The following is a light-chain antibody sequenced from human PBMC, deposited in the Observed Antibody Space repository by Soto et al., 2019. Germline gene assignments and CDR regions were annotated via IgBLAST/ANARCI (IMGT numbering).Light chain of an antibody. V-gene: IGKV1-17*01. CDR3: LQHKLYPRT. CDR2: AAS. CDR1: QAFGSD. J-gene: IGKJ4*01. Sequence: DIQMTQSPSSLSESAGDRVTISCRSSQAFGSDLGWYQQNPGKAPKRLMYAASSLHSGVPSRLSGRGSGTEFTLTISSLQPEDFASYYCLQHKLYPRTSGGGTKVEIK.